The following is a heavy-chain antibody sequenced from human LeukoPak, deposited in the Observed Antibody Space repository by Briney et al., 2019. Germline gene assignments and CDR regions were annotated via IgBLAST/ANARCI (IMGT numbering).Heavy chain of an antibody. CDR1: GFTFSNYS. CDR2: VTDSGINT. J-gene: IGHJ6*02. CDR3: AKVGRWSNYFGMDV. D-gene: IGHD1-1*01. V-gene: IGHV3-23*01. Sequence: PGGSLTLSCPASGFTFSNYSMSWVRQAPGRGPDWVSGVTDSGINTYYAGSVKGRFTISRDNSKNLLYLQMDSLRAEDAAVYYCAKVGRWSNYFGMDVWGQGTTVTVSS.